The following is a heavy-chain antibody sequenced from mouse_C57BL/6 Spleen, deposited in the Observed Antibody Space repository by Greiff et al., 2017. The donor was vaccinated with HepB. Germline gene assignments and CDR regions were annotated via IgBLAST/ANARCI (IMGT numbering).Heavy chain of an antibody. D-gene: IGHD4-1*02. CDR3: ARINWDWYLDV. CDR1: GFTFSDYG. V-gene: IGHV5-17*01. CDR2: ISSGSSTI. J-gene: IGHJ1*03. Sequence: EVMLVESGGGLVKPGGSLKLSCAASGFTFSDYGMHWVRQAPEKGLEWVAYISSGSSTIYYADTVKGRFTISRDNAKNTLFLQRTSLRSEDTAMYYCARINWDWYLDVGGTGTTCTGSS.